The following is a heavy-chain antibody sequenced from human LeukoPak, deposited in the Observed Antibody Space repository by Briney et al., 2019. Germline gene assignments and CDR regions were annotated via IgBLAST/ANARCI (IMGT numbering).Heavy chain of an antibody. V-gene: IGHV3-74*01. CDR3: TPLRPGY. J-gene: IGHJ4*02. CDR2: IKDGGTTT. CDR1: GFTSTSEW. D-gene: IGHD2-15*01. Sequence: GGSLRLSSALCGFTSTSEWIHSGRQVPGKGLVWVSRIKDGGTTTDYADSVKGRFTISRDDAKNTLYLQMNSLRAEDTAVYYPTPLRPGYWGQGTLVTVSS.